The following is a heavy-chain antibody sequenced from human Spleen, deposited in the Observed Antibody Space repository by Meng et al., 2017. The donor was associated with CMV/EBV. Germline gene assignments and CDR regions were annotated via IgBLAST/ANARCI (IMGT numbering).Heavy chain of an antibody. D-gene: IGHD4-17*01. Sequence: CAASGFTFSNYWMTWVRQAPGKGLEWVANIRQDGSEKYYVDSVKGRFTISRDNAKNSLYLQMNSLRAEDTAIYYCATTVTTWEDYWGQGTLVTVSS. CDR2: IRQDGSEK. CDR3: ATTVTTWEDY. J-gene: IGHJ4*02. CDR1: GFTFSNYW. V-gene: IGHV3-7*01.